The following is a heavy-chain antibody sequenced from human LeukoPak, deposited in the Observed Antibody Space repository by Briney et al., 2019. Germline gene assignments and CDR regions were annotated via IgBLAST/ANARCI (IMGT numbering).Heavy chain of an antibody. D-gene: IGHD3-10*01. V-gene: IGHV4-39*01. CDR1: GGSISSSTHY. CDR3: VRQTYGSGSYYNLDC. Sequence: SETLPLTCTVSGGSISSSTHYWGWIRRPPGQGLEWIGTIYYSGSTYYNPSLKSRATISVDTSKNQFSLKLGSVTAADTAVYYCVRQTYGSGSYYNLDCWGQGTLVTVSS. J-gene: IGHJ4*02. CDR2: IYYSGST.